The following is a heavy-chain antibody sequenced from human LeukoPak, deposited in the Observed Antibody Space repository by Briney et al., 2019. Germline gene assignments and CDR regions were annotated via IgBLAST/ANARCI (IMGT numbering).Heavy chain of an antibody. CDR1: KFTFSSYW. Sequence: GGSLRLSCAASKFTFSSYWMHWVRQAPGKGLVWVSRINSDGSSTSYADSVKGRFTISRDNAKNTLYLQMNSLRAEDTAVYYCARDHGYSYGYQNPYNWFDPWGQGTLVTVSS. V-gene: IGHV3-74*01. CDR2: INSDGSST. J-gene: IGHJ5*02. CDR3: ARDHGYSYGYQNPYNWFDP. D-gene: IGHD5-18*01.